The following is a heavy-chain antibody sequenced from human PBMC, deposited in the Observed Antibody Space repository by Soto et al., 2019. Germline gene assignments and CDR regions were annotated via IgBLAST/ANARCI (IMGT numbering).Heavy chain of an antibody. CDR1: GGSISSGCYY. CDR2: LYYSGST. D-gene: IGHD4-17*01. V-gene: IGHV4-31*03. CDR3: ARALEDGGDYMYYYGMDV. Sequence: QVQLQESGPGLVKPSQTLSLTCTVSGGSISSGCYYWSWIRQHPGKGREWIGYLYYSGSTYSNPSLKSRGTISVDTAKNQCSLKLGSVTAADTAVYYCARALEDGGDYMYYYGMDVWGQGTTVTVSS. J-gene: IGHJ6*02.